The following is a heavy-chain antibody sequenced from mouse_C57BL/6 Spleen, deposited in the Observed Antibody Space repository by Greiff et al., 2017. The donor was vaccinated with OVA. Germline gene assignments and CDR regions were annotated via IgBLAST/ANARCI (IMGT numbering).Heavy chain of an antibody. Sequence: EVMLVESGPGMVKPSQSLSLTCTVTGYSITSGYDWHWIRHFPGNKLEWMGYISYSGSTNYNQSLKSRISITHDTSNTHFFLKLNSVTTEDTATYDCAREGHGGWFAYWGQGTLVTVSA. V-gene: IGHV3-1*01. CDR1: GYSITSGYD. J-gene: IGHJ3*01. CDR2: ISYSGST. D-gene: IGHD3-1*01. CDR3: AREGHGGWFAY.